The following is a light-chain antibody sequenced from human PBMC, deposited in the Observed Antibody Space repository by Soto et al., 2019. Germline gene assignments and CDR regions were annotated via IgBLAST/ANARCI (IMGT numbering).Light chain of an antibody. V-gene: IGKV3-20*01. J-gene: IGKJ1*01. CDR3: QQYGRSPWT. CDR1: QSVSSSF. Sequence: EIVLTQSPGTLSLSPGERATLYCRASQSVSSSFLAWYQQKPGQAPRLLIYGASSRATGIPDRFSGSGSGTDFTLAISRLEPEDFAVYYCQQYGRSPWTFGQGTKFEIK. CDR2: GAS.